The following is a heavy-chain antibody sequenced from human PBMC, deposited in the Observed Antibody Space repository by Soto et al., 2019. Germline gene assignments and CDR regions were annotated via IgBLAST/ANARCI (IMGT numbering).Heavy chain of an antibody. D-gene: IGHD4-4*01. CDR1: GFPFSTYA. Sequence: EVQLLESGGNLVQPGGSLRLSCAGSGFPFSTYAVSWVRQTPGKGLEWVSAISPTGGSTYYAASVRGRFTISRDNSKNTVFLQMSGLRAEDTAIYYCAKAKRGILPTTTGGLDYWGQGPVRSVSS. V-gene: IGHV3-23*01. CDR3: AKAKRGILPTTTGGLDY. J-gene: IGHJ4*02. CDR2: ISPTGGST.